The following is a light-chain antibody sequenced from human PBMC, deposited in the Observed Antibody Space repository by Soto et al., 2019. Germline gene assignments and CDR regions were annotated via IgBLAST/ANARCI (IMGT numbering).Light chain of an antibody. CDR1: QDINNF. J-gene: IGKJ4*01. CDR3: QQDDNLPPT. Sequence: DIQMTQSPSSLSASVGDRVTITCQASQDINNFLNWYEHKPGKAPRLLIYDAFKLDTGVPSRFSGSGSGTHFTFTISSLQPEDIATDFCQQDDNLPPTFGGGTKVEI. V-gene: IGKV1-33*01. CDR2: DAF.